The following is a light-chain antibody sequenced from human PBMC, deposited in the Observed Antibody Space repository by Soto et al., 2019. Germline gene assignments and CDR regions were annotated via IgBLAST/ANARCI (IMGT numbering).Light chain of an antibody. Sequence: DIQMTQSPSSLSASVGDRVTITCQASRDIRKYLNWYQQKPGKAPKLLIYDASNLETGVTSRFSGSGSWTDFTFTISSLQSEDIATYYCQQYHTLVSFGGGTKVEIK. CDR3: QQYHTLVS. V-gene: IGKV1-33*01. CDR1: RDIRKY. CDR2: DAS. J-gene: IGKJ4*01.